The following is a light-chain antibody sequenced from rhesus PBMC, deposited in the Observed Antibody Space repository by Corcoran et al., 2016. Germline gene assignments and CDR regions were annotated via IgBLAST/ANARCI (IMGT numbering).Light chain of an antibody. V-gene: IGKV1-21*01. Sequence: DIQMTQSPSSLSTSVGDTVTITCRASQGISSWLAWYQQKPGKPPKLLSYKASTLQTGVPSRFSGSGSGTDFTLTISNLQSEDFGSYYCQQYSRTPYTFGPGTKLDIK. J-gene: IGKJ3*01. CDR2: KAS. CDR1: QGISSW. CDR3: QQYSRTPYT.